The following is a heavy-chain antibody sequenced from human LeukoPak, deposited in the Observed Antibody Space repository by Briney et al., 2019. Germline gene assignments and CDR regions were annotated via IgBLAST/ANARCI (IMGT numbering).Heavy chain of an antibody. Sequence: SETLSLTRTVPGGSISSYSSSWIRQPPGKGLEWIAYIYYSGDTKYNPSLKSRVTISGDTSKNQFSLKLKSVTAADTAVYYCARLDPAMLFFDYWGQGTLVTVSS. J-gene: IGHJ4*02. CDR2: IYYSGDT. V-gene: IGHV4-59*12. CDR3: ARLDPAMLFFDY. D-gene: IGHD5-18*01. CDR1: GGSISSYS.